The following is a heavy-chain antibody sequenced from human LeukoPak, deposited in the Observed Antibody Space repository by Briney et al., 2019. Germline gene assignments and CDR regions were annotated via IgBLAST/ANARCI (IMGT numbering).Heavy chain of an antibody. CDR2: INPNSGGT. V-gene: IGHV1-2*02. Sequence: EASVKVSCKASGYTFTGYYMHWVRQAPGQGLEWMGWINPNSGGTNYAQKFQGRVTMTRDMSISTAYMELSRLRSDDTAVYYCARGYDFWSGYYGNWFDPWGQGTLVTVSS. CDR1: GYTFTGYY. D-gene: IGHD3-3*01. J-gene: IGHJ5*02. CDR3: ARGYDFWSGYYGNWFDP.